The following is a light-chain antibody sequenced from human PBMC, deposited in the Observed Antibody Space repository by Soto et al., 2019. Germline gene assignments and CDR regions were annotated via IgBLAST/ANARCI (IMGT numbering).Light chain of an antibody. Sequence: DIQMTQSPSTLSASVGDRVTITCRASQSITGWLAWYQQKPGKAPKLLIYKASSLESGVPSRFSGSGSGTDFTLTISCLQSEDFATYYCQQYYSYPPTTFGQGTKVDIK. CDR3: QQYYSYPPTT. V-gene: IGKV1-5*03. CDR2: KAS. CDR1: QSITGW. J-gene: IGKJ1*01.